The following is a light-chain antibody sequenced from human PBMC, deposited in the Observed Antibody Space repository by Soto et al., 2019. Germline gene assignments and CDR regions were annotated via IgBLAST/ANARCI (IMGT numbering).Light chain of an antibody. CDR3: QQYNDYWT. J-gene: IGKJ1*01. CDR2: QAS. CDR1: QSLNIW. V-gene: IGKV1-5*03. Sequence: DTQMTPSPSTLSASVGDRVTITCRASQSLNIWLAWYQQTPGRAPKLLIYQASTLASGVPSRFSGSGSGSEFTLTISSLQPDDFATYYCQQYNDYWTFGQGTKVDIK.